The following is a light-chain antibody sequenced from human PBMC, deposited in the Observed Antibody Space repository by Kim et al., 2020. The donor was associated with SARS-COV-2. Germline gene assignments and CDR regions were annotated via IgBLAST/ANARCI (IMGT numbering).Light chain of an antibody. V-gene: IGLV7-43*01. CDR2: GTS. CDR3: LLYYGGAHVV. J-gene: IGLJ2*01. CDR1: TGAVTRGYY. Sequence: GPVTLTCDSRTGAVTRGYYPNWFQQKPGQAPRALIFGTSNKHSWTPARFSGSPLGGKAALTLSGVQPEDEAEYYGLLYYGGAHVVFGGGTQLTVL.